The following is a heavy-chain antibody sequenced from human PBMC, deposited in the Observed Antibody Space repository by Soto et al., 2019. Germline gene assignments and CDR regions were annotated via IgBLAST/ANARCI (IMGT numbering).Heavy chain of an antibody. CDR3: ARDAQQLI. J-gene: IGHJ4*02. V-gene: IGHV3-7*01. CDR2: IRQDGNEK. CDR1: GFTFSNYW. Sequence: EVQLVESGGGLVQPGGSLRLSCAASGFTFSNYWMTWVRQAPGKGLEWVANIRQDGNEKYYVDSVKGRFTISRDNAKSSLYLHMDSLRVEDTAVYYCARDAQQLIWGKGTLVTVSS. D-gene: IGHD6-13*01.